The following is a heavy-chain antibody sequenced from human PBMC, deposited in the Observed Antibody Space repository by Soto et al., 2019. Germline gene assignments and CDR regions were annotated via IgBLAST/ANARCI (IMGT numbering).Heavy chain of an antibody. CDR2: MNPNSGNT. J-gene: IGHJ6*03. CDR3: SRFGVTMVLGVIINYYYYYMDV. Sequence: ASVKVSCKASGYTFTSYDINWVRQATGQGLEWMGWMNPNSGNTGYAQKFQGRVTMTRNTSISTAYMELSSLRSEDTAVYYCSRFGVTMVLGVIINYYYYYMDVWGKGTTVTVSS. D-gene: IGHD3-10*01. V-gene: IGHV1-8*01. CDR1: GYTFTSYD.